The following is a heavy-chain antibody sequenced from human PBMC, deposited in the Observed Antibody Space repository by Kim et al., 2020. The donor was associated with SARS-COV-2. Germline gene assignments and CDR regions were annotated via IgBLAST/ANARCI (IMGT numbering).Heavy chain of an antibody. J-gene: IGHJ4*02. D-gene: IGHD4-17*01. CDR2: ISSSGSTI. CDR1: GFTFSSYE. V-gene: IGHV3-48*03. CDR3: ARDDYGGNSEDY. Sequence: GGSLRLSCAASGFTFSSYEMNWVRQAPGKGLEWVSYISSSGSTIYYADSVKGRFTISRDNAKNSLYLQMNSLRAEDTAVYYCARDDYGGNSEDYWGQGTLVTVSS.